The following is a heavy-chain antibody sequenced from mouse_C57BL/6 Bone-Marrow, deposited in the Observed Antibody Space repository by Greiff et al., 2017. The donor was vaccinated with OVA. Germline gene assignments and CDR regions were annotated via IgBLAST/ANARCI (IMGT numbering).Heavy chain of an antibody. CDR2: IYPGGGYT. V-gene: IGHV1-63*01. CDR3: ARGVYYFDY. CDR1: GYTFTNYW. J-gene: IGHJ2*01. Sequence: VKVVESGAELVRPGTSVKMSCKASGYTFTNYWIGWAKQRPGHGLEWIGDIYPGGGYTNYNEKFKGKATLTADKSSSTAYMQFSSLTSEDSAIYYCARGVYYFDYWGQGTTLTVSS.